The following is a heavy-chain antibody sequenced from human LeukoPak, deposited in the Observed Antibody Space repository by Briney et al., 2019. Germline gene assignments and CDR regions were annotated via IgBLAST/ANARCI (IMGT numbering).Heavy chain of an antibody. D-gene: IGHD1-26*01. CDR2: IGGDGRGK. Sequence: GGSLRLSCAASGFTFSDYAVTWVRQAPGAGLEWVSAIGGDGRGKDYADSVKGRFIISRDNSKNTVFLQMNSLRAEDTALYYCARRVGGTPDYWGLGTLVTVSS. CDR3: ARRVGGTPDY. V-gene: IGHV3-23*01. CDR1: GFTFSDYA. J-gene: IGHJ4*02.